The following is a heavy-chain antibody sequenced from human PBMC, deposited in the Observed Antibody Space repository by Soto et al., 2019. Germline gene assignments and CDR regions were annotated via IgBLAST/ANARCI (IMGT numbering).Heavy chain of an antibody. J-gene: IGHJ2*01. V-gene: IGHV1-69*01. CDR1: GGNFSSYA. CDR2: IIPIFGTA. CDR3: ARVAPKRLLQSGWYCDL. Sequence: QVQLVQSGAEVQKPGSSVKVSCKASGGNFSSYAISWVRQAPGQGLEWMGGIIPIFGTANYAQKFQGRVKITAAESTSTAYMELSSLRSEDTAVYYCARVAPKRLLQSGWYCDLWGRGTLVTVSS. D-gene: IGHD2-21*01.